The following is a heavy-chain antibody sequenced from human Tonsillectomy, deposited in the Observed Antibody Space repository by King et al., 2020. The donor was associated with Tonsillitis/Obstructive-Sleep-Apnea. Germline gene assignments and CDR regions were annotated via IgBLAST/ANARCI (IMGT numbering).Heavy chain of an antibody. V-gene: IGHV2-70*11. CDR2: IDWDDDK. J-gene: IGHJ4*02. Sequence: VTLKESGPALVKPTQTLTLTCTFSGFSLSSSGMCVSWIRQPPGKALEWLARIDWDDDKYYSTSLKTRLTISKDTSKNQVVLTMTNMEPTDTATYYCARIRSTSCLGDYWGQGTLVTVSS. CDR1: GFSLSSSGMC. CDR3: ARIRSTSCLGDY. D-gene: IGHD2/OR15-2a*01.